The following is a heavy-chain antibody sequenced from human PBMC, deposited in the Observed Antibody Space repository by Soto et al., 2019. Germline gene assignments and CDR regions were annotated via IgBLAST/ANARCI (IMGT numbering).Heavy chain of an antibody. D-gene: IGHD3-3*01. CDR2: ISAYNGNS. J-gene: IGHJ4*02. Sequence: GASVKVSCKASGYTFTSYGISWVRQAPGQGLEWMGWISAYNGNSNYAQKLQGRVTMTTDTSTSTAYMELRSLRSDDTAVYFCAIDGHGVFWSGYYYYYFDYWGQGTLVTVSS. V-gene: IGHV1-18*01. CDR3: AIDGHGVFWSGYYYYYFDY. CDR1: GYTFTSYG.